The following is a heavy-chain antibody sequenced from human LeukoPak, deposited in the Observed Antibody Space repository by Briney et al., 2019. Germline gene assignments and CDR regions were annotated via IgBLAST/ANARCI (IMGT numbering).Heavy chain of an antibody. CDR1: GFTFTSYV. CDR3: AKDPLDNYGFNN. D-gene: IGHD5-18*01. J-gene: IGHJ4*02. V-gene: IGHV3-23*01. Sequence: GGSLGLSCAASGFTFTSYVISWVRQAPGKGLEWVSSISGSGGSTYYADSVKGRFAISRDNSKNTVYLQMNSLRGEDTAIYYCAKDPLDNYGFNNWGQGTLVTVSP. CDR2: ISGSGGST.